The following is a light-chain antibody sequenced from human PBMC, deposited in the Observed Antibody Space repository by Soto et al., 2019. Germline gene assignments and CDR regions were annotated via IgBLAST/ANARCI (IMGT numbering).Light chain of an antibody. CDR1: QSVGSN. V-gene: IGKV3-15*01. J-gene: IGKJ4*01. CDR2: GAS. Sequence: ETVLTQSPATLSVSPGERATLSCRASQSVGSNLAWYQQKPGQAPSLLIFGASSRATGLPSRFSGSGSGTQFTLTISSLQSEDFAVYYCQQYNIWPLTFGGGTKVDIK. CDR3: QQYNIWPLT.